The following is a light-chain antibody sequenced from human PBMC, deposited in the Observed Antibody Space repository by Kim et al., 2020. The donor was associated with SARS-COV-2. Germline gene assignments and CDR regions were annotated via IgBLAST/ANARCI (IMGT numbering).Light chain of an antibody. CDR1: SGDIGNSNT. Sequence: QSALTQPASLSGSPGQSITISCSGTSGDIGNSNTVSWYQQHSDKAPRLIIYDVSYRPSGVSTRFSGSKSGNLASLTISVLQSADEAEYFCSSTSNSLDYVFGTGTKVTVL. J-gene: IGLJ1*01. CDR3: SSTSNSLDYV. CDR2: DVS. V-gene: IGLV2-14*03.